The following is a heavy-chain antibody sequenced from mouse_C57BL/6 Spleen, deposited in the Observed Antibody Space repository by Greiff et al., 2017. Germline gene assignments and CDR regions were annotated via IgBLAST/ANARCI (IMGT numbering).Heavy chain of an antibody. J-gene: IGHJ4*01. V-gene: IGHV2-6*03. CDR3: ARTMMVTTLYYYAMDY. CDR2: IWSDGST. D-gene: IGHD2-3*01. Sequence: VQRVESGPGLVAPSQSLSITCTVSGFSLTSYGVHWVRQPPGKGLEWLVVIWSDGSTTYNSALKSRLSISKDNSKSQVFLKMNSLQTDDTAMYYCARTMMVTTLYYYAMDYWGQGTSVTVSS. CDR1: GFSLTSYG.